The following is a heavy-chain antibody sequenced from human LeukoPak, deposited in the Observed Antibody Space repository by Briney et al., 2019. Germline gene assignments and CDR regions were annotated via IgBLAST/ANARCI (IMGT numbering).Heavy chain of an antibody. CDR3: ARDPGRRVGASYFDY. D-gene: IGHD1-26*01. Sequence: PSETLSLTCTVSGGSISSYYWSWTRQPAGKGLEWIGRIYTSGSTNYNPSLKSRVTMSVDTSKNQFSLKLSSVTAADTAVYYCARDPGRRVGASYFDYWGQGTLVTVSS. CDR1: GGSISSYY. CDR2: IYTSGST. V-gene: IGHV4-4*07. J-gene: IGHJ4*02.